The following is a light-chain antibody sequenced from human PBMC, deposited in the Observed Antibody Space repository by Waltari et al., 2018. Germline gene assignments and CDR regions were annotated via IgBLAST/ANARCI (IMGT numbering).Light chain of an antibody. CDR1: QSVGRA. J-gene: IGKJ1*01. Sequence: EIVLTQSPGTLALSPGERATLSCRASQSVGRALAWYQQKPGQAPRLLIYDTSTRATGISDKFSGSGSGTDFSLTISRVEPEDFAVYFCQMYVRLPVTSGQGTKVEVK. V-gene: IGKV3-20*01. CDR2: DTS. CDR3: QMYVRLPVT.